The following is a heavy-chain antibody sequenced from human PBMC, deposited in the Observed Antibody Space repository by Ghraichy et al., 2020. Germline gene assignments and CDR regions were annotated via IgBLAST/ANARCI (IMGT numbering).Heavy chain of an antibody. D-gene: IGHD6-6*01. V-gene: IGHV3-23*01. CDR2: ISGSGGST. CDR3: AKDSSVTARPRLFDY. Sequence: GGSLRLSCAASGFTFRSYAMSWVRQAPGKGLEWVSAISGSGGSTYYADSVKGRFTISRDNSKNTLYLQMNSLRAEDTAVYYCAKDSSVTARPRLFDYWGQGTLVTVSS. J-gene: IGHJ4*02. CDR1: GFTFRSYA.